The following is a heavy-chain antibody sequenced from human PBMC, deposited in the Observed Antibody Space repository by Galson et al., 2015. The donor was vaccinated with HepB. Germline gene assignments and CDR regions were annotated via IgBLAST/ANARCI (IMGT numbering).Heavy chain of an antibody. J-gene: IGHJ2*01. V-gene: IGHV4-30-2*01. D-gene: IGHD4-17*01. Sequence: GNTFYSPSPKSRVTIALARSKSQFSLKLSSVTAADTAVYYCARVPDYGRPSATTWYFDLWGRGTLVTVSS. CDR2: GNT. CDR3: ARVPDYGRPSATTWYFDL.